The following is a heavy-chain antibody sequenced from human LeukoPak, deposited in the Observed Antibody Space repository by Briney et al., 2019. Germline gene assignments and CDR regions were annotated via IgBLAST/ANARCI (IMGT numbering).Heavy chain of an antibody. Sequence: SETLSLTCTVSGGSISSDSYSWTWIRQHPGKGLEWIGYIFYSGNIYYNPSLKSRVTISVDTSKNQFSLRLSSVTAADTAVYYCARKLGVVTAIPHFDYWGQGALVTVSS. CDR2: IFYSGNI. CDR1: GGSISSDSYS. V-gene: IGHV4-31*03. CDR3: ARKLGVVTAIPHFDY. J-gene: IGHJ4*02. D-gene: IGHD2-21*02.